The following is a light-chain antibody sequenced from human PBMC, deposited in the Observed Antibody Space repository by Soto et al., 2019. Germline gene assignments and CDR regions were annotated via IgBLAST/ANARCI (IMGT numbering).Light chain of an antibody. Sequence: DIQMTQSPSSLSASVGDRVTITCRASQDINNYVAWYQQKPGKPPKLLIYAASTLQSRVPSRFSGGGSGTDFTLTINSLQPEDGATYYCQRYNNGPPVTFGPGTKV. CDR2: AAS. V-gene: IGKV1-27*01. CDR1: QDINNY. CDR3: QRYNNGPPVT. J-gene: IGKJ3*01.